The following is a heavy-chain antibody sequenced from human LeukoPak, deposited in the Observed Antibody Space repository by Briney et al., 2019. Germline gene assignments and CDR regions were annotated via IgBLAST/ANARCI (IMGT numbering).Heavy chain of an antibody. CDR3: ARASGFGWGIAFDI. Sequence: ASVKVSCKASGYTFTSYDINWVRQATGQGLEWMGWMNPNSGNTGYAQKFQGRVTMTRNTSISTAYMELSSLRSEDTAVYYCARASGFGWGIAFDIWGQGTVVTVSS. D-gene: IGHD6-13*01. CDR1: GYTFTSYD. J-gene: IGHJ3*02. CDR2: MNPNSGNT. V-gene: IGHV1-8*01.